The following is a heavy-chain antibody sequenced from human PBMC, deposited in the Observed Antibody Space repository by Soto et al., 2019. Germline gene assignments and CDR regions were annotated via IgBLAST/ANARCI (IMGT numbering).Heavy chain of an antibody. CDR2: IYYSGST. CDR3: ASTAMVETSYYYYGMDV. CDR1: GGSISSYY. V-gene: IGHV4-59*01. Sequence: SETLSLTCTVSGGSISSYYWSWIRQPRGKGLEWIGYIYYSGSTNYNPSLKSRVTISVDTSENQFSLKLSSVTAADTAVYYCASTAMVETSYYYYGMDVWAQGTTVTVSS. J-gene: IGHJ6*02. D-gene: IGHD5-18*01.